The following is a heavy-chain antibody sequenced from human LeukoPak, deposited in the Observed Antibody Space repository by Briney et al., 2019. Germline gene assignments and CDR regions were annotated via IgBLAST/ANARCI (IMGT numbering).Heavy chain of an antibody. V-gene: IGHV3-33*01. CDR1: GFTFSSYG. CDR3: ARDMPYYDPPSGMDV. Sequence: TGGSLRLSCAASGFTFSSYGMHWVRQAPGKGLEWVAVIWYDGSNKYYADSVKGRFTISRDNSKNTLYLQMNSLRAEDTAVYYCARDMPYYDPPSGMDVWGQGTTVTVSS. J-gene: IGHJ6*02. D-gene: IGHD3-22*01. CDR2: IWYDGSNK.